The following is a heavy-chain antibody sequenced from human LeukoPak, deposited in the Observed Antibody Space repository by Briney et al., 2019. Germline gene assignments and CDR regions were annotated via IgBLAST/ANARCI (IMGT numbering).Heavy chain of an antibody. J-gene: IGHJ6*02. CDR3: ASSVVVPAATLYYYYYGMDV. CDR2: IIPIFGTA. V-gene: IGHV1-69*13. Sequence: GASVKVSCKASGGTFSSYAISWVRQAPGQGLEWMGGIIPIFGTANYAQKFQGRVTITADESTSTAYMELSSLRSEDTAVYYCASSVVVPAATLYYYYYGMDVWGQGTTVTVSS. CDR1: GGTFSSYA. D-gene: IGHD2-2*01.